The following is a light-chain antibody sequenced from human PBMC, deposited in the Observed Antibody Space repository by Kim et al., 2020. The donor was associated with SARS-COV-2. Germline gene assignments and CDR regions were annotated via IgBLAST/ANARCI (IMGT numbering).Light chain of an antibody. Sequence: QSALTQPASVSGSPGQSITISCTGTSSYVGGYNYVSWYQQHPGKAPKLLNYDVSKRPSGVSNRFSGSKSGNTASLTISGLHAEDEADYYCSSYTSISTYVFGTGTKVTVL. CDR2: DVS. CDR1: SSYVGGYNY. J-gene: IGLJ1*01. CDR3: SSYTSISTYV. V-gene: IGLV2-14*01.